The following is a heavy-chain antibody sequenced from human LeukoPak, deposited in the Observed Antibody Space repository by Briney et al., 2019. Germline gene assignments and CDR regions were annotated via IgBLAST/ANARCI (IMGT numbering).Heavy chain of an antibody. CDR2: IYYSGST. V-gene: IGHV4-59*08. CDR3: ARQLYSSGLPFDY. Sequence: SETLSLTCTVSGGSISNYYWSWIRQPPGKGLEWVGYIYYSGSTNYNPSLKSRVTISVDTSKNQFSLKLSSVTAADTAVYYCARQLYSSGLPFDYWGQGTLVTVSS. CDR1: GGSISNYY. D-gene: IGHD6-19*01. J-gene: IGHJ4*02.